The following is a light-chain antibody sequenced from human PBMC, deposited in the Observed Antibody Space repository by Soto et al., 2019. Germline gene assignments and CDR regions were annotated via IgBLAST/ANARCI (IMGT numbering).Light chain of an antibody. CDR2: AAS. Sequence: EIVLTQSPGTLSLSPGERATLSCRASQSVSILGWYQQRPGQAPRLLIYAASSRATGIPERFSGSGSGTDFTLTISRLEPEDFAVYYCQQYGSSPFTCGPGTKVDIK. CDR1: QSVSI. V-gene: IGKV3-20*01. CDR3: QQYGSSPFT. J-gene: IGKJ3*01.